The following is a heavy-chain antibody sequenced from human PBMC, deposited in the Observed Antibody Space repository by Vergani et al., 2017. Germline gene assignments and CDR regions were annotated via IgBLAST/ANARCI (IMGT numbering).Heavy chain of an antibody. CDR3: ARDRGLLWFVEFHYYYGMDV. D-gene: IGHD3-10*01. V-gene: IGHV4-31*03. J-gene: IGHJ6*02. CDR2: IYYSGST. CDR1: GGSISSGGYY. Sequence: QVQLQESGPGLVKPSQTLSLTCTVSGGSISSGGYYWSWIRQHPGKGLEWIGYIYYSGSTYYNPSLKSRVTISVDTSKNQFSLKLSSVTAADTAVYYCARDRGLLWFVEFHYYYGMDVWGQGTTVTVSS.